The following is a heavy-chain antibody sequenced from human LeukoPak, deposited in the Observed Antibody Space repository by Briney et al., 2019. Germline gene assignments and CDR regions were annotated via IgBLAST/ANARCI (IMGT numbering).Heavy chain of an antibody. J-gene: IGHJ6*03. CDR2: IKQDGSEK. Sequence: PGGSLRLSCAASGFTFSSYWMSWVRQAPGKGLEWVANIKQDGSEKYYVDSVKGRFTISRGNAKNSLYLQMNSLRAEDTAVYYCARDIAMVTRYYYYYYYMDVWGKGTTVTVSS. D-gene: IGHD5-18*01. CDR1: GFTFSSYW. CDR3: ARDIAMVTRYYYYYYYMDV. V-gene: IGHV3-7*01.